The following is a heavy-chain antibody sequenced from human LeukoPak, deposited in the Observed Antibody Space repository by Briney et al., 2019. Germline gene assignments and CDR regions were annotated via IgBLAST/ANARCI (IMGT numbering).Heavy chain of an antibody. D-gene: IGHD4-17*01. J-gene: IGHJ4*02. CDR2: MFPDGRT. V-gene: IGHV3-53*01. CDR1: GFSVNDNY. CDR3: ARTSPVYGDYDY. Sequence: GGSLRLSCAVSGFSVNDNYMSWVRQAPGKGLQWVSVMFPDGRTYYADSVKGRFTISRDLARNTLLLQMHSLRADDTAVHYCARTSPVYGDYDYWGQGTLVTVSS.